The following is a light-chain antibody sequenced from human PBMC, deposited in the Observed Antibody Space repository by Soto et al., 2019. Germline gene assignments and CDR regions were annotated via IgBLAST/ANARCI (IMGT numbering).Light chain of an antibody. V-gene: IGKV3-20*01. CDR2: GAS. CDR1: ERVINNY. J-gene: IGKJ4*01. CDR3: QQNGCSPLT. Sequence: EIVLTQSPDTLSLSLGEGATLSCRASERVINNYLAWYQQKPGQAPRLLIFGASSRATGIPDRFSGSGSGADFSLTISRLDPEDFAVYYCQQNGCSPLTFGGGTKVEIK.